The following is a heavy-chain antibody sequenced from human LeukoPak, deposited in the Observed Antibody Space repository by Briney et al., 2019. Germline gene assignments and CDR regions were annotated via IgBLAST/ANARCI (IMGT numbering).Heavy chain of an antibody. V-gene: IGHV3-64*01. CDR1: GFTFSSYS. CDR2: ISSNGDNT. J-gene: IGHJ6*03. CDR3: ARDQYSNYDYYYYYYMDV. D-gene: IGHD4-11*01. Sequence: GGSLRLSCAASGFTFSSYSMHWVRQAPGKGLEYVSAISSNGDNTYYANSVKGRFTISRDNSKNTLYLQMNSLRAEDTAVYYCARDQYSNYDYYYYYYMDVWGKGTTVTVPS.